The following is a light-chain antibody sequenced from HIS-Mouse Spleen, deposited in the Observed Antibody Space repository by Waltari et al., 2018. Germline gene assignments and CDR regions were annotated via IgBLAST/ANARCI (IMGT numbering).Light chain of an antibody. V-gene: IGKV2-30*02. CDR3: MQGTHWLT. J-gene: IGKJ4*01. CDR1: QSLVHSDGNTY. CDR2: KVS. Sequence: DVVMTQSPLSLPVTLGQPASISCRSSQSLVHSDGNTYLNWFQQRPGQSPRRLIYKVSSRDSGVPDRFSGSVSGTDFTLKISRVEAEDVGVYYCMQGTHWLTFGGGTKVEIK.